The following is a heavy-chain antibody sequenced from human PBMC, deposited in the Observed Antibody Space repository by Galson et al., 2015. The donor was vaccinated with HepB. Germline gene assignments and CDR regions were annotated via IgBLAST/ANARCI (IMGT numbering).Heavy chain of an antibody. V-gene: IGHV5-51*01. CDR1: GSSFTTYW. D-gene: IGHD4/OR15-4a*01. Sequence: QSGAEVKKPGESLKVSCKGSGSSFTTYWIGWVRQMPGKGLEWMGIIYPGDSDTRYTPSFQGQVAISADTSISTAYLQWSSLKTSDTAMYYCARPNEYGDDAGYWGQGTLITVSS. CDR3: ARPNEYGDDAGY. CDR2: IYPGDSDT. J-gene: IGHJ4*02.